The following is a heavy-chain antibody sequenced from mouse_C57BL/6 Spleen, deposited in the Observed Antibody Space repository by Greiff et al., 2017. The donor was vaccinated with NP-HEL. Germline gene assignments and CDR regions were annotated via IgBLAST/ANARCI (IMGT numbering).Heavy chain of an antibody. V-gene: IGHV1-26*01. Sequence: EVQLQQSGPELVKPGASVKISCKASGYTFTDYYMNWVKQSHGKSLEWIGDINPNNGGTSYNQKFKGKATLTVDKSSSTAYMELRSLTSEDSAVYYCARRAGVVRYYFDYWGQGTTLTVSS. CDR3: ARRAGVVRYYFDY. J-gene: IGHJ2*01. CDR1: GYTFTDYY. D-gene: IGHD1-1*01. CDR2: INPNNGGT.